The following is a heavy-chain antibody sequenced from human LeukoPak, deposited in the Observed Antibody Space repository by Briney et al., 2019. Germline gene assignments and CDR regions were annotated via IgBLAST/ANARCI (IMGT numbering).Heavy chain of an antibody. CDR1: GFTFSSYS. J-gene: IGHJ4*02. D-gene: IGHD1-26*01. Sequence: GGSLRLSCAASGFTFSSYSMNWVRQAPGKGLEWVSAISGSGGSTYYADSVKGRFTISRDNAKNSLYLQMNSLRAEDTAVYYCARSAEWELDYWGQGTLVTVSS. CDR2: ISGSGGST. CDR3: ARSAEWELDY. V-gene: IGHV3-21*01.